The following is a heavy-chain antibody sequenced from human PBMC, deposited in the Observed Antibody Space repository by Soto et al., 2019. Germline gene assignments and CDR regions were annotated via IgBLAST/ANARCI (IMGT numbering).Heavy chain of an antibody. V-gene: IGHV3-53*01. J-gene: IGHJ5*02. CDR1: GFTVSSNY. D-gene: IGHD4-4*01. CDR3: AREGLQEWFDP. CDR2: IYSGGST. Sequence: PGGSLRLSCAASGFTVSSNYMSWVRQAPGKGLEWVSVIYSGGSTYYADSVKGRFTISRDNSKNTLYLQMNSLRAEDTAVYYCAREGLQEWFDPWGQGTLVTVSS.